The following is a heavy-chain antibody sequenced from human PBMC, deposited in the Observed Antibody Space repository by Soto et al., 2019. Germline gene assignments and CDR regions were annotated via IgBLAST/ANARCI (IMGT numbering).Heavy chain of an antibody. J-gene: IGHJ4*02. CDR2: IIPIFGTA. CDR3: AGVFTDEKSKYYFDY. Sequence: QVQLVQSGAEVKKPGSSVKVSCKASGGTFSRYAITWVRQAPGQGLEWMGGIIPIFGTANYAQKFQGTVTITADESTSTAYMELSSLRSEDTAVYYCAGVFTDEKSKYYFDYWGQGTLVTVSS. V-gene: IGHV1-69*01. CDR1: GGTFSRYA. D-gene: IGHD2-8*02.